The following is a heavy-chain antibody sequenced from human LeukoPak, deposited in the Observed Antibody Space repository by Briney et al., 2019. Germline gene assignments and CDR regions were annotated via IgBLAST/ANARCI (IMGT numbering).Heavy chain of an antibody. CDR1: GGSISSSN. CDR2: IGGGGATT. Sequence: ETLSLTCAVSGGSISSSNWWSWVRQPPGKGLEWVSGIGGGGATTYYADSVKGRFTISRDNSKNTLYLQMDSLRAEDTAIYYCTTTGGLILRWFDPWGQGTLVTVSS. V-gene: IGHV3-23*01. D-gene: IGHD3-16*02. J-gene: IGHJ5*02. CDR3: TTTGGLILRWFDP.